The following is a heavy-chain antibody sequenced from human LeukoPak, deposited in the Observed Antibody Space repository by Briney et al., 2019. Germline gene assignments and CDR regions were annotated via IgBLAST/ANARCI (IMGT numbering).Heavy chain of an antibody. V-gene: IGHV1-18*01. CDR1: GYTYTTYG. J-gene: IGHJ4*02. CDR3: ARVRLGQGLGY. Sequence: ASVKVSCKASGYTYTTYGISWVRQAPGQGLEWVGWISAYNDNTNYAQRLQGRVTMTTDTSTSTAYMELRSLRSDDTAVYYCARVRLGQGLGYWGQGTLVTVSS. CDR2: ISAYNDNT. D-gene: IGHD4-11*01.